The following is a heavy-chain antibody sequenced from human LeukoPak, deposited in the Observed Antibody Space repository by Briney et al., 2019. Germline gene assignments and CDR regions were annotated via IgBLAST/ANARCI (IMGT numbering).Heavy chain of an antibody. Sequence: SETLSLTCAVSGYSISNTYYWGWIRQPPGKGLEWLGGIHHSGNTYYNPSLKGRVIISVDTSKKQFSLKLSSVTAADTAVYYCARQSYDSGSLYYTYWGQGTLVTVSS. J-gene: IGHJ4*02. CDR2: IHHSGNT. D-gene: IGHD3-10*01. V-gene: IGHV4-38-2*01. CDR1: GYSISNTYY. CDR3: ARQSYDSGSLYYTY.